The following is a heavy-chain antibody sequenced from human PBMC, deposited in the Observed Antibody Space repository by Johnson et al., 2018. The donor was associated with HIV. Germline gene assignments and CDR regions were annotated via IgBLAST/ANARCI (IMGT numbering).Heavy chain of an antibody. V-gene: IGHV3-74*01. CDR1: EFTFSNYW. CDR2: INSDGSST. Sequence: VQLVESGGGVVQPGRSLRLSCAASEFTFSNYWMHWVRQGLGKGLVCVSRINSDGSSTSYADSVKGRFSISRDNSKNTLHLQMNSLRAEDTAVYYCARDTSIAAARAFDIWGQGTMVTVSS. CDR3: ARDTSIAAARAFDI. D-gene: IGHD6-6*01. J-gene: IGHJ3*02.